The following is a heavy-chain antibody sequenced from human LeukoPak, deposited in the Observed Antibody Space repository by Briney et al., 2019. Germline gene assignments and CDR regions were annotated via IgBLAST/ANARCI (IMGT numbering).Heavy chain of an antibody. CDR2: IIPIFGTA. V-gene: IGHV1-69*13. CDR1: GGTFSSYA. CDR3: AREGRYYYDSSGYYYKHPAPDY. J-gene: IGHJ4*02. Sequence: ASVKVSCKASGGTFSSYAISWVRQAPGQGLEWMGGIIPIFGTANYAQKFQGRVTITADESTSTAYMELSSLRSEDTAVYYRAREGRYYYDSSGYYYKHPAPDYWGQGTLVTVSS. D-gene: IGHD3-22*01.